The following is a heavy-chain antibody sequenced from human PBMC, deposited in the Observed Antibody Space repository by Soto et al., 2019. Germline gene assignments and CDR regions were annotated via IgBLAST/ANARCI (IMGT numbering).Heavy chain of an antibody. CDR3: ARRDDYVGVVDY. V-gene: IGHV4-31*03. CDR1: GGSISSGGYY. Sequence: QVQLQESGPGLVKPSQTLSLTCTVSGGSISSGGYYWSWIRQHPGKGLEWIGYIYYGGSTYYNPSLKSRVTISVDTSKNQFSLKLSSVTAADTAVYYCARRDDYVGVVDYWGQGTLVTVSS. J-gene: IGHJ4*02. D-gene: IGHD4-17*01. CDR2: IYYGGST.